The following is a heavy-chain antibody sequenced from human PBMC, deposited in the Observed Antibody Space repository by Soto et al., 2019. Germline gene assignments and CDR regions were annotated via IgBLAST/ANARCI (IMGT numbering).Heavy chain of an antibody. Sequence: QVQLVQSGAEVKKPGASVKVSCKASGYTFTSYGISWVRQAPGQGLEWMGWISAYNGNTNYAQKLQGRVTMTTDTSTSTAYMELRSLRSDDTAVYYCARDSDSQTYYYDSSGYSALDYWGQGTLVTVSS. J-gene: IGHJ4*02. CDR2: ISAYNGNT. V-gene: IGHV1-18*01. D-gene: IGHD3-22*01. CDR3: ARDSDSQTYYYDSSGYSALDY. CDR1: GYTFTSYG.